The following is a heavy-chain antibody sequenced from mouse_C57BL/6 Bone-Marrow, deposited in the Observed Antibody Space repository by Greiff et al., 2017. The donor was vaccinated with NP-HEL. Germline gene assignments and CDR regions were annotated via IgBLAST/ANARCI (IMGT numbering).Heavy chain of an antibody. CDR1: GFTFSDYG. V-gene: IGHV5-17*01. CDR2: ISSGSSTI. D-gene: IGHD2-5*01. CDR3: ARHTYYSNRVYYAMDY. J-gene: IGHJ4*01. Sequence: EVKLMESGGGLVKPGGSLKLSCAASGFTFSDYGMHWVRQAPEKGLEWVAYISSGSSTIYYADTVKGRFTISRDNAKNTLFLQMTSLRSEDTAMYYCARHTYYSNRVYYAMDYWGQGTSVTVSS.